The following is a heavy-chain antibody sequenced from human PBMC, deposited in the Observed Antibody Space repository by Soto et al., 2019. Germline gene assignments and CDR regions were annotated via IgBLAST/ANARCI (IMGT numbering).Heavy chain of an antibody. CDR2: TYYRSKWYN. J-gene: IGHJ6*04. V-gene: IGHV6-1*01. CDR3: ARDSNYGGGMED. Sequence: SHTLSLTCAISGDSVPSNSAAWNLIRQSPSIGLEWLGRTYYRSKWYNDYSVSVKSRMTINPDTSKNQFSLQLNSVTPEDTAVYYCARDSNYGGGMEDWGKGTKVTVSS. CDR1: GDSVPSNSAA. D-gene: IGHD4-4*01.